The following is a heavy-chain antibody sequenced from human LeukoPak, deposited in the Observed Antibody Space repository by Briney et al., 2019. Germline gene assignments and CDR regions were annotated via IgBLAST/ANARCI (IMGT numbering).Heavy chain of an antibody. J-gene: IGHJ6*03. D-gene: IGHD4/OR15-4a*01. V-gene: IGHV4-39*01. CDR1: GGSISSSSYY. CDR2: IYYSGST. Sequence: SETLSLTCTVSGGSISSSSYYWGWIRQPPGKGLEWIGIIYYSGSTYYNPSLNSRVTIPVDTSKNQFSLKLSSVTAADTAVYYCAMTGGAYSYMDVWGKGTTVTVSS. CDR3: AMTGGAYSYMDV.